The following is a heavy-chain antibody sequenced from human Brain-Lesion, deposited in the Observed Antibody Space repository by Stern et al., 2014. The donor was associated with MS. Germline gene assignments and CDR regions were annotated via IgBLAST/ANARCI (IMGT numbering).Heavy chain of an antibody. V-gene: IGHV3-74*02. CDR1: GFNFSSYW. J-gene: IGHJ4*02. Sequence: EVQLVQSGGGLVQLGGSLRLSCAASGFNFSSYWMHWVRQFPEKGLFWVSQINRDGSDTSYADSVKGRFSISRDNIRNMLYLRMTSLRAEDTAVYYCARGVGDYWGQGARVTVSS. CDR3: ARGVGDY. CDR2: INRDGSDT. D-gene: IGHD3-16*01.